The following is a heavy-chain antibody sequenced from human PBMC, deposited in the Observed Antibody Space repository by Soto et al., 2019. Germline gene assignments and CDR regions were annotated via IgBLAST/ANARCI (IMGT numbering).Heavy chain of an antibody. V-gene: IGHV1-18*04. CDR1: GYTFTSYG. J-gene: IGHJ6*02. CDR3: ARDPSSPPYYYYGMDV. Sequence: QVQLVQSGAEVKKPGASVKVSCKASGYTFTSYGISWVRQAPGQGLEWMGWISAYNGNTNYAQKLQGSVTMTTDTSTSTAYMELRSLRSDDTAVYYCARDPSSPPYYYYGMDVWGQGTTVTVSS. CDR2: ISAYNGNT. D-gene: IGHD6-6*01.